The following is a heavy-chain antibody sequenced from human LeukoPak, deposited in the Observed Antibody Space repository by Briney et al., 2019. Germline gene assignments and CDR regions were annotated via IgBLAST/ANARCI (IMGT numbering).Heavy chain of an antibody. CDR3: ARRVRRDSSGYYSDYFDY. Sequence: SETLSLTCTVSGGSISGYYWSWIRQPPGKGLEWIGYIHSSGSTNYNPSLKSRVTISGDTSKNQVSLNLSSVTAAGTAVYYCARRVRRDSSGYYSDYFDYWGQGTLVTVSS. CDR2: IHSSGST. CDR1: GGSISGYY. D-gene: IGHD3-22*01. V-gene: IGHV4-59*01. J-gene: IGHJ4*02.